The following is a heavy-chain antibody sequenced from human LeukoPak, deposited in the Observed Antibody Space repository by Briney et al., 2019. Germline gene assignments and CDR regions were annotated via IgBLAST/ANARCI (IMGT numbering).Heavy chain of an antibody. J-gene: IGHJ4*02. D-gene: IGHD3-10*01. CDR1: GGSISSYY. CDR3: ARDWVGELPHY. CDR2: IYSSRRT. V-gene: IGHV4-4*07. Sequence: SETLSLTCTVSGGSISSYYWSWIRQPAGKGLEWIGRIYSSRRTNYNSSLKSRVTMSVDTSKNQFSLKLTSVTAADTAVYYCARDWVGELPHYWGQGTLVTVSS.